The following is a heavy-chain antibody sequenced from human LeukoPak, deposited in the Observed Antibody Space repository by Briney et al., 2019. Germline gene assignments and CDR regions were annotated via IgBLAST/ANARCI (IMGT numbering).Heavy chain of an antibody. Sequence: PSETLSLTCTVSGGSISSYYWSWIRQPLGKGLEWIGYIYYSGSTNYNPSLKSRVTISVDTSKNQFSLKLSSVTAADTAVYYCARDSGSSWPYYYYGMDVWGQGTTVTVSS. CDR1: GGSISSYY. J-gene: IGHJ6*02. D-gene: IGHD6-13*01. V-gene: IGHV4-59*01. CDR3: ARDSGSSWPYYYYGMDV. CDR2: IYYSGST.